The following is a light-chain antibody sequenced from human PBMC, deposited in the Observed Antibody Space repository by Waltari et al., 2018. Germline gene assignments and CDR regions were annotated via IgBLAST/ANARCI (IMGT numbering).Light chain of an antibody. Sequence: DIQMTQSPSFLSASVGARVTITCRASQRISSYLNWYQMKPGRAPELLIYAASSLQSGVPSRFSGSGSGTEFTLTISSLQPDDFATYYCQQTYSLFTFGPGTKVDFK. CDR3: QQTYSLFT. CDR2: AAS. J-gene: IGKJ3*01. V-gene: IGKV1-39*01. CDR1: QRISSY.